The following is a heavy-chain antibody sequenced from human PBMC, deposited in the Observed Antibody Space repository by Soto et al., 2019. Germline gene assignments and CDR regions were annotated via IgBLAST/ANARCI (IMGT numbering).Heavy chain of an antibody. CDR2: FDPEDGET. CDR1: GYTLTELS. CDR3: ATIYYDSSGYYSFGYDY. D-gene: IGHD3-22*01. Sequence: ASVKVSCTVSGYTLTELSMHWVRQAPGKGLEWMGGFDPEDGETIYAQKFQGRVTMTEDTSTDTAYMELSSLRSEDTAVYYCATIYYDSSGYYSFGYDYWGQGTLVTVSS. J-gene: IGHJ4*02. V-gene: IGHV1-24*01.